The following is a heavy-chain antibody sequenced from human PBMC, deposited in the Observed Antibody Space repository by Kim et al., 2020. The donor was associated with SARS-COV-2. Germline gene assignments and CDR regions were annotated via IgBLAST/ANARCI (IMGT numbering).Heavy chain of an antibody. Sequence: SETLSLTCAVHGGSFSGFYWSLIRQPPGEGLEWIAEITHSGSTNSNPSLKSRVSISGDMSKKEFSLRLNSVTAADTAVYYCARRLLDSLWFDFLGQGGLV. CDR1: GGSFSGFY. CDR3: ARRLLDSLWFDF. CDR2: ITHSGST. V-gene: IGHV4-34*01. D-gene: IGHD3-9*01. J-gene: IGHJ4*03.